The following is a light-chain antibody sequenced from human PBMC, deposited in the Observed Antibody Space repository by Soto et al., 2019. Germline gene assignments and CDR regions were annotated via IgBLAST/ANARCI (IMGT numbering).Light chain of an antibody. J-gene: IGLJ1*01. CDR1: SSDVGGYNY. Sequence: QSALTQPASVSGSPGQSITISCTGTSSDVGGYNYVSWYQQNPGKAPKLMIYEVSNRPSGVSNRFSGFKSGNMASLTISGLQAEDEADYYCSSYTINRTYVFGTGTKVTVL. CDR2: EVS. CDR3: SSYTINRTYV. V-gene: IGLV2-14*01.